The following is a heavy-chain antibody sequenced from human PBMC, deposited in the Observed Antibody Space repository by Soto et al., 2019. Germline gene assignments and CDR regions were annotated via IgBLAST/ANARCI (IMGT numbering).Heavy chain of an antibody. CDR2: ISWNSGSI. CDR1: GFTFDDYA. V-gene: IGHV3-9*01. J-gene: IGHJ4*02. CDR3: AKGGQLLSEGGGY. Sequence: EVQLVESGGGLVQPGRSLRRSCAASGFTFDDYAMHWVRQAPGKGMEWVSGISWNSGSIGYADSVKGRFTISSDNAKKSLYLQMTSLRAEDTALYYCAKGGQLLSEGGGYWGQGTLVSVSS. D-gene: IGHD2-2*01.